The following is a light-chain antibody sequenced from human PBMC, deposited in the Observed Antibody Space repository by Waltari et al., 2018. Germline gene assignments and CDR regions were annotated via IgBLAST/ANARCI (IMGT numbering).Light chain of an antibody. CDR2: GKN. V-gene: IGLV3-19*01. Sequence: SSELTQDPAVSVALGQTVRITCQGDSLRSYYASWYQQKPAQAPVLVIYGKNNRPSVIPGRFACSSSGTTASLTITGAQAEDEADYYRNARDSSGNHRFGGGTKLTVL. CDR3: NARDSSGNHR. CDR1: SLRSYY. J-gene: IGLJ2*01.